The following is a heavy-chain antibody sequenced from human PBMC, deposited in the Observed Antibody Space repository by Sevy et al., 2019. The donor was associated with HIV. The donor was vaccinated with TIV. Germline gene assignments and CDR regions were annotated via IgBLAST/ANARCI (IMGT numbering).Heavy chain of an antibody. CDR3: ARMGGHCISSNCYYYYGMGV. Sequence: ASVKVSCKTSGFTFTSYGMSWVRQAPGQGLEWMGWMSGHNGNTDYAQNFQGRVIMTTDTSTSTAYMELRSLRSDDTAVYYCARMGGHCISSNCYYYYGMGVWGQGTTVTVSS. J-gene: IGHJ6*02. D-gene: IGHD2-2*01. CDR1: GFTFTSYG. CDR2: MSGHNGNT. V-gene: IGHV1-18*01.